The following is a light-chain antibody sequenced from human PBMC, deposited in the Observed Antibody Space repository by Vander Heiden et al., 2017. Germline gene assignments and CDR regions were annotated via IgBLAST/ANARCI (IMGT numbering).Light chain of an antibody. CDR1: QNINSW. CDR3: QQYNSYPYT. CDR2: KAS. V-gene: IGKV1-5*03. J-gene: IGKJ2*01. Sequence: DTQMTQSPSTLSASVGDRVSITCRASQNINSWLAWYQQKPGKAPNLLIYKASNLESGVPSRFSGSGSGTEFTLTISSLQPDDFATYYCQQYNSYPYTFAQWIILEIK.